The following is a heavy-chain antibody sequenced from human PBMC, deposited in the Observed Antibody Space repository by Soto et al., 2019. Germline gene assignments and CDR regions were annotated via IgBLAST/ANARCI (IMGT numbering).Heavy chain of an antibody. CDR1: GFTFNQYA. CDR2: ISGADGVT. CDR3: ARGGCARSSCSCDW. V-gene: IGHV3-23*01. J-gene: IGHJ4*02. D-gene: IGHD6-13*01. Sequence: ELQVLESGGGLVQSGGSLRLSCAASGFTFNQYAMNWVRQAPGKGLDWVSAISGADGVTEYADSVQGRFTISRDNSKKTVYLDMNSLRVEDTAIYYCARGGCARSSCSCDWWGQGTLVTVS.